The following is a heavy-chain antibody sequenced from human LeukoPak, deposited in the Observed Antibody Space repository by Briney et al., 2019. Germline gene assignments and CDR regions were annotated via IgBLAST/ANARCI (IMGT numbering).Heavy chain of an antibody. V-gene: IGHV4-34*01. CDR2: INHSGST. Sequence: SETLSLTCAVYGGSFRGYYWSWIRQPPGKGLEWIGEINHSGSTNYNPSLKSRVTISVDTSKNQFSLKLSSVTAADTAVYYCASNSCSGGSCYVGYYFDYWGQGTLVTVSS. CDR3: ASNSCSGGSCYVGYYFDY. J-gene: IGHJ4*02. CDR1: GGSFRGYY. D-gene: IGHD2-15*01.